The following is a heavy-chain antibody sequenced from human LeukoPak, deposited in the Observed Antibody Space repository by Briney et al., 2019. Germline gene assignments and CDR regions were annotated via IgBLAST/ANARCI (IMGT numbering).Heavy chain of an antibody. V-gene: IGHV3-30*18. CDR1: GFTFSSYG. Sequence: GGSLRLSCAASGFTFSSYGMHWVRQAPGKGLEWVAVISYDGGNKYYADSVKGRFTISRDNSKSTLYLQMNSLRAEDTAVYYCAKDQGRYGMDVWGKGTTVTVSS. CDR2: ISYDGGNK. CDR3: AKDQGRYGMDV. J-gene: IGHJ6*04.